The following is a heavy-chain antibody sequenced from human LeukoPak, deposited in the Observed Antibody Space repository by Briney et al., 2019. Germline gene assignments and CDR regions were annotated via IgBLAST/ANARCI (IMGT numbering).Heavy chain of an antibody. V-gene: IGHV3-30-3*01. Sequence: GRSLRHSCAASGFTFSSYAMHWVRQAPGKGLEWVAVISYDGSNKYYADSVKGRFTISRDNSKNTLYLQMNSLRAEDTAVYYCARGRSGSYFGDYWGQGTLVTVSS. CDR1: GFTFSSYA. D-gene: IGHD1-26*01. CDR3: ARGRSGSYFGDY. J-gene: IGHJ4*02. CDR2: ISYDGSNK.